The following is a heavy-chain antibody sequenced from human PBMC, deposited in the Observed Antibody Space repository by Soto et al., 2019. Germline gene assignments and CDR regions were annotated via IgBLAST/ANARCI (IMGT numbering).Heavy chain of an antibody. CDR1: GFTFSSYA. V-gene: IGHV3-23*01. D-gene: IGHD3-22*01. J-gene: IGHJ6*02. CDR2: ISGSGGST. Sequence: GGSLRLSCAASGFTFSSYAMSWVRQAPGKGLEWVSAISGSGGSTYYADSVKGRFTISRDNSKNTLYLQMNSLRAEDTAVYYCAKAADSSGYYYYYYGMDVGGQGTTVTVSS. CDR3: AKAADSSGYYYYYYGMDV.